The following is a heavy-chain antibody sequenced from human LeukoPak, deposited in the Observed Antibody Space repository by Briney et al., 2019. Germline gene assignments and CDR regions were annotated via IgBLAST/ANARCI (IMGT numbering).Heavy chain of an antibody. J-gene: IGHJ3*02. CDR3: ATGITMILGAFDI. CDR1: GFTFTSSA. D-gene: IGHD3-22*01. CDR2: IVVGSGNT. Sequence: SVKVSCKASGFTFTSSAMQWVRQARGQRLEWIGWIVVGSGNTNYAQKFQERVTITRDMSTSTAYMELSSLRSEDTAVYYCATGITMILGAFDIWGQGTMVTVSS. V-gene: IGHV1-58*02.